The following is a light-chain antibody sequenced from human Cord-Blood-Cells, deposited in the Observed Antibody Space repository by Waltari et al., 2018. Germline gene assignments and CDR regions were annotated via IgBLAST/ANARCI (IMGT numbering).Light chain of an antibody. CDR3: CSYAGSYTFVV. J-gene: IGLJ2*01. CDR2: DVS. Sequence: QSALTQPRSVSGSPGQPVTISCTGTSSDVGGYNDVSMYQQHPGNAPKLMSYDVSKRPSGVPDRFSGSKSGNTASLTISGLQAEDEADYYCCSYAGSYTFVVFGGGTKLTVL. V-gene: IGLV2-11*01. CDR1: SSDVGGYND.